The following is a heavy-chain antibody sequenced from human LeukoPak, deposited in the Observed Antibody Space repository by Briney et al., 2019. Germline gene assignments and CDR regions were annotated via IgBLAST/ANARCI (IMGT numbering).Heavy chain of an antibody. D-gene: IGHD3-3*01. V-gene: IGHV4-34*01. Sequence: PSETLSLTCAVYGGSFSGYYWSWIRQPPGKGLEWIGEIYHSGSTNYNPSLKSRVTISVDKSKNQFSLKLSSVTAADTAVYYCARERPRITIFGVAPPSWYFDLWGRGTLVTVSS. CDR3: ARERPRITIFGVAPPSWYFDL. CDR1: GGSFSGYY. J-gene: IGHJ2*01. CDR2: IYHSGST.